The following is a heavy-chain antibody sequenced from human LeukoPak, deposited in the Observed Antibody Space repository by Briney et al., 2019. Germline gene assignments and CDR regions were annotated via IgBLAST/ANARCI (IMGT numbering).Heavy chain of an antibody. V-gene: IGHV1-8*01. CDR1: GYTFTSYD. D-gene: IGHD3-10*01. CDR3: ARATHYGSGSPHYYYYYGMDV. Sequence: GASVTVSCKASGYTFTSYDINWVRQATGQGLEWMGWMNPNSGNTGYAQKFQGRGTMTRNTSISTAYMELSSLRSEDTAVYYCARATHYGSGSPHYYYYYGMDVWGQGTTVTVSS. J-gene: IGHJ6*02. CDR2: MNPNSGNT.